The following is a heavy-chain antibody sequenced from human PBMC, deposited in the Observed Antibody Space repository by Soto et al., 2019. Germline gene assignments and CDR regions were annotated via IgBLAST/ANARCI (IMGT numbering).Heavy chain of an antibody. D-gene: IGHD5-18*01. J-gene: IGHJ4*02. V-gene: IGHV4-61*01. CDR3: ARDRNGYEDY. Sequence: PSETRSLTCTVSGGSVSRGSYYWSSIRPPPGKGLEWFGYIYYSGSTNYNPSLKSRVTISVDTSKNQFSLKLSSVTAADTAVYYCARDRNGYEDYWGRGNRVTVPS. CDR2: IYYSGST. CDR1: GGSVSRGSYY.